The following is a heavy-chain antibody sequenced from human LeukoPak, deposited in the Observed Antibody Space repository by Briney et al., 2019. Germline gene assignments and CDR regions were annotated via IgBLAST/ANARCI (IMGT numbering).Heavy chain of an antibody. J-gene: IGHJ4*02. CDR2: ISAYNGNT. D-gene: IGHD3-10*01. CDR1: GYTFTSYG. Sequence: GASVKVSCKASGYTFTSYGISWVRQAPGQGLEWMGWISAYNGNTNYAQKLQGRVTMTTDTSTSTAYMELRSLRSDDTAIYYCAKVTYGSETYGAFDSWGQGTLVTVSS. CDR3: AKVTYGSETYGAFDS. V-gene: IGHV1-18*01.